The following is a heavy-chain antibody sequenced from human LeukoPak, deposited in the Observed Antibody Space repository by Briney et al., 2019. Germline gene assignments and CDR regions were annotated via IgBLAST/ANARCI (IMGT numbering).Heavy chain of an antibody. Sequence: AGGSLRLSCAASGFTFSSYSMNWVRQAPGKGLEWVSSISSSSSYIYYADSVKGRFTISRDNAKNSLYLQMNSLRAEDTAVYYCARGRPRSGGRPGHFDYWGQGSLATVSS. D-gene: IGHD2-15*01. CDR1: GFTFSSYS. J-gene: IGHJ4*02. CDR3: ARGRPRSGGRPGHFDY. V-gene: IGHV3-21*01. CDR2: ISSSSSYI.